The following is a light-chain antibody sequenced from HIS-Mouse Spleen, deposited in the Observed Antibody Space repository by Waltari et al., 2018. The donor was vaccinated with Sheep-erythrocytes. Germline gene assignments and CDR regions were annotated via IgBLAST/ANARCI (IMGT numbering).Light chain of an antibody. Sequence: AIQMTQSPPPLSASVGDNATLTCRASQGIRNDLGWYQQKPGKAPKLLIYAASSLQSGVPSRFSGSGSGTDFTLTISSLQPEDFATYYCLQDYNYPYTFGQGTKLEIK. J-gene: IGKJ2*01. CDR3: LQDYNYPYT. CDR2: AAS. CDR1: QGIRND. V-gene: IGKV1-6*01.